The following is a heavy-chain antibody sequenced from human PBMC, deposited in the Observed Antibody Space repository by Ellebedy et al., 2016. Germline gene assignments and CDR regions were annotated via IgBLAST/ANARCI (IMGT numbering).Heavy chain of an antibody. D-gene: IGHD3-22*01. Sequence: GSLRLSXTVSGGSISSSSYYWGWIRQPPGKGLEWIGSIYYSGSTYYNQSLKSRVTISVDTSKNQFSLKLSSVTAADTAVYYCARGPIVVVIPDAFDIWGQGTMVTVSS. CDR2: IYYSGST. J-gene: IGHJ3*02. V-gene: IGHV4-39*07. CDR3: ARGPIVVVIPDAFDI. CDR1: GGSISSSSYY.